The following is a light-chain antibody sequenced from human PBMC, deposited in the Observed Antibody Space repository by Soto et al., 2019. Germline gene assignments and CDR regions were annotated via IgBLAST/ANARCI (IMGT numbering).Light chain of an antibody. CDR2: DAS. V-gene: IGKV1-5*01. J-gene: IGKJ1*01. Sequence: DIQMTQSPATLSASVGDRVTITCRASQSVRSWLAWYQQKPGTAPKLLIFDASRLESGVPSRFSGSASGTEFTLTISSLQPDDFATYYCQQYNSYPWTFGPGTKVDIK. CDR1: QSVRSW. CDR3: QQYNSYPWT.